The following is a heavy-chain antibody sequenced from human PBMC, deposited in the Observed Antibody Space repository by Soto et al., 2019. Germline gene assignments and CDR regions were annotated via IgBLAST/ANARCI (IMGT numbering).Heavy chain of an antibody. V-gene: IGHV4-30-4*01. CDR3: PRAPVGLDTISYFDY. J-gene: IGHJ4*02. CDR2: IYNGGST. CDR1: GDSVSSVGFH. D-gene: IGHD3-3*01. Sequence: SETLSLTCTVSGDSVSSVGFHWAWLRRPPGNGLEWIGYIYNGGSTYYRPSLESRMHMSLDATRKNSSLRLTSVTAADTAVYFCPRAPVGLDTISYFDYWGQGKLVTVS.